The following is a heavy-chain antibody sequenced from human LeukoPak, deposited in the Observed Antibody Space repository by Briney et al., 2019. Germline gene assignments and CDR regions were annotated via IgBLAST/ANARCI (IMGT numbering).Heavy chain of an antibody. D-gene: IGHD3-9*01. CDR2: IYYSGST. CDR1: GVSISNYY. CDR3: ARVTGYTIEDYFDY. Sequence: SETLSLTCTVSGVSISNYYWSWIRQSPGKGLEWIGYIYYSGSTNYSPSLKSRVTISVDTSKNQFSLKLSSVTAADTAVYYCARVTGYTIEDYFDYWGQGTLVTVSS. V-gene: IGHV4-59*12. J-gene: IGHJ4*02.